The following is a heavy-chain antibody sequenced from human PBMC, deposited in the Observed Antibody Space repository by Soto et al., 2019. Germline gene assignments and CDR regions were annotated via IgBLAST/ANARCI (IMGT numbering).Heavy chain of an antibody. CDR2: IYYSGST. Sequence: SETLSLTCTVSGGSISSGDYYWSWIRQPPGKGLEWIGYIYYSGSTYYNPSLKSRVTISVDTSKNQFSLKLSSVTAADTAVYYCARGPPDRIAAAEFDPWGQGTLVTVSS. V-gene: IGHV4-30-4*01. CDR1: GGSISSGDYY. CDR3: ARGPPDRIAAAEFDP. D-gene: IGHD6-13*01. J-gene: IGHJ5*02.